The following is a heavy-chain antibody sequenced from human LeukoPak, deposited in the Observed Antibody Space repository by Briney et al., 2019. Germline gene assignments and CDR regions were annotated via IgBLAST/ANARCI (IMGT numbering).Heavy chain of an antibody. Sequence: PSETLSLTCTVSGGSISSSSYYWGWIRQPPGKGLEWIGSIYYSGSTYYNPSLKSRVTISVDTSKNQFSLKLSSVTAADTAVYYCARLQKGLFDYWGQGTLVTVSP. V-gene: IGHV4-39*01. CDR1: GGSISSSSYY. CDR3: ARLQKGLFDY. J-gene: IGHJ4*02. CDR2: IYYSGST.